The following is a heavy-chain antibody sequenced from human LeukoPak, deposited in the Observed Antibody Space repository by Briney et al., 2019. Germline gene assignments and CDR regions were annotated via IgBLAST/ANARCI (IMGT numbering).Heavy chain of an antibody. CDR3: AKDLVIDPPGY. CDR2: ISYDGSNK. J-gene: IGHJ4*02. Sequence: PGGSLTLSCAASGFTFSSYGMHWVRQAPGKGLEWVAVISYDGSNKYYADSVKGRFTISRDNSKNTLYLQMNSLRAEDTAVYYCAKDLVIDPPGYWGQGTLVTVSS. CDR1: GFTFSSYG. D-gene: IGHD3-22*01. V-gene: IGHV3-30*18.